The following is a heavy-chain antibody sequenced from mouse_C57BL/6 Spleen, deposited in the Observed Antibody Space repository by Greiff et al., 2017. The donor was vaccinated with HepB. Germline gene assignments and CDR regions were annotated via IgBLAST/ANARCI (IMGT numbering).Heavy chain of an antibody. CDR3: AIVGIGSSYFDY. J-gene: IGHJ2*01. CDR2: IYPGDGDT. CDR1: GYAFSSYW. Sequence: QVQLQQSGAELVKPGASVKISCKASGYAFSSYWMNWVKQRPGKGLEWIGQIYPGDGDTNYNGKFKGKATLTADKSSSTAYMQLSSLTSEDSAVYFCAIVGIGSSYFDYWGQGTTLTVSS. V-gene: IGHV1-80*01. D-gene: IGHD1-1*01.